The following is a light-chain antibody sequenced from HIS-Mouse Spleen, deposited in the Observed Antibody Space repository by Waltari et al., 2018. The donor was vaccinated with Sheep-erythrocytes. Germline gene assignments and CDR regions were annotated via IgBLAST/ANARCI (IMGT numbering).Light chain of an antibody. CDR1: SSDAGASTY. Sequence: QSALTQPPSASGSPGQSVTISRTGTSSDAGASTYVSWYQQHPGKAPKLMIYEVSKRPSGVPDRFSGSKSGNTASLTVSGLQAEDEADYYCSSYAGSNNWVFGGGTKLTVL. J-gene: IGLJ3*02. CDR3: SSYAGSNNWV. CDR2: EVS. V-gene: IGLV2-8*01.